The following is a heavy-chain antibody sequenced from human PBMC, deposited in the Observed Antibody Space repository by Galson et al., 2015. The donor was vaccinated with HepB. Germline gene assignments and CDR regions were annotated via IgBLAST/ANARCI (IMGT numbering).Heavy chain of an antibody. J-gene: IGHJ4*02. V-gene: IGHV1-18*04. Sequence: SVKVSCKASGYTFTGYYMHWVRQAPGQGLEWMGWISAYNGNTNYAQKLQGRVTMTTDTSTSTAYMELRSLRSDDTAVYYCARGGGTYYDFWSGEYYFDYWGQGTLVTVSS. CDR1: GYTFTGYY. CDR3: ARGGGTYYDFWSGEYYFDY. CDR2: ISAYNGNT. D-gene: IGHD3-3*01.